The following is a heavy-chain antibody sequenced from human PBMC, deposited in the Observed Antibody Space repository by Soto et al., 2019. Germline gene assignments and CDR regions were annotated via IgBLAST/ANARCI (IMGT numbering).Heavy chain of an antibody. Sequence: GGSLRLSCAASGFPFSSYSMDWVRQAPGKGVEWVSSISSSSSYIYYADSVKGRFTISRDNAKNSLYLQMNSLRAEDTAVYYCARAGDIVPDYYYYYGMDVWGQGTTVTVSS. J-gene: IGHJ6*02. CDR1: GFPFSSYS. V-gene: IGHV3-21*01. D-gene: IGHD2-8*01. CDR2: ISSSSSYI. CDR3: ARAGDIVPDYYYYYGMDV.